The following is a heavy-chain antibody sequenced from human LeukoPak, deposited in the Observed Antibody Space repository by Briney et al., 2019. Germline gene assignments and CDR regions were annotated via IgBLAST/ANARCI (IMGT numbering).Heavy chain of an antibody. V-gene: IGHV4-34*01. J-gene: IGHJ6*03. CDR3: ARVLVVVPAAIRIRGHYYMDV. CDR2: INHSGST. CDR1: GGSFSGYY. D-gene: IGHD2-2*01. Sequence: SETLSLTCAVSGGSFSGYYWSWIPQPPGKGLEWIGEINHSGSTNYNPSLKSRVTISVDTSKNQFSLKLSSVTAADTAVYYCARVLVVVPAAIRIRGHYYMDVWGKGTTVTVSS.